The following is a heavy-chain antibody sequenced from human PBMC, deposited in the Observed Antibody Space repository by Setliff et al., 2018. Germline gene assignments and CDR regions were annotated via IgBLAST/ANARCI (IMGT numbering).Heavy chain of an antibody. J-gene: IGHJ4*02. CDR3: ARGYYNGRGYYYLPCSFDS. CDR1: GGSISSGNYY. D-gene: IGHD3-10*01. Sequence: SETLSLTCRVSGGSISSGNYYWTWIRQPAGKALEWIGHIHGTEGTHYNPSLESRVTISRDKSPNQFSLMLRSVTAADTALYYCARGYYNGRGYYYLPCSFDSWGRGIVVTV. V-gene: IGHV4-61*09. CDR2: IHGTEGT.